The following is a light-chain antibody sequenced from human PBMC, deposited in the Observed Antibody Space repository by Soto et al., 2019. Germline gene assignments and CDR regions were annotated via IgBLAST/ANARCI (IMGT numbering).Light chain of an antibody. J-gene: IGKJ1*01. Sequence: DIQMTQSPSTLSGSVGDRVTITCRASQTISSWLAWYQQKPWKAPKLLIYMASTLKSGVTSRFSGGGSGTEFTLAISSLQPDDFATYYCQHYNSYSEAFGQGTKVELK. CDR3: QHYNSYSEA. CDR1: QTISSW. V-gene: IGKV1-5*03. CDR2: MAS.